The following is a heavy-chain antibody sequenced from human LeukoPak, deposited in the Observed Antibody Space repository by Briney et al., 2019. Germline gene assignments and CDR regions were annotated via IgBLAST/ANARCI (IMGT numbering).Heavy chain of an antibody. Sequence: SETLSLTCTVSGGSISSYYWSWIRQPPGKGLEWIGYVYYSGSTNYNPSLKSRVTISVDTSKNQFSLKLSSVTAADTAVYYCARGTGTAVYWGQGTLATVSS. CDR3: ARGTGTAVY. V-gene: IGHV4-59*01. J-gene: IGHJ4*02. CDR2: VYYSGST. D-gene: IGHD6-19*01. CDR1: GGSISSYY.